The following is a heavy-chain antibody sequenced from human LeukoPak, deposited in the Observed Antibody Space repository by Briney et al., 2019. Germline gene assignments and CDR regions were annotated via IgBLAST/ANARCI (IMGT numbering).Heavy chain of an antibody. Sequence: GRSLRLSCAASGFTFSSYAMHWVRQAPGKGLEWVTVISYDGSNEYYADSVKGRLTISRDNSKNTLYLQMNNLRAEDTAVYYCARGLVRSGYYFDYWGQGTLVTVSS. CDR2: ISYDGSNE. J-gene: IGHJ4*02. CDR3: ARGLVRSGYYFDY. CDR1: GFTFSSYA. V-gene: IGHV3-30-3*01. D-gene: IGHD3-9*01.